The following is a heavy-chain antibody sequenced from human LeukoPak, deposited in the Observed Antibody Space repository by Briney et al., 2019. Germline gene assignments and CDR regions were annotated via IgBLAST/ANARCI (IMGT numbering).Heavy chain of an antibody. CDR2: IYPASGSS. CDR1: GVSISSGYYY. J-gene: IGHJ4*02. CDR3: ARETAVHGGIEF. Sequence: SETLSLTCPVSGVSISSGYYYWNWIRQPAGKGLEWIGRIYPASGSSSYNPSLQSRATILEDRSRNQFSLKLSAVTASDTALYYCARETAVHGGIEFWGQGIQVIVSS. V-gene: IGHV4-61*02. D-gene: IGHD3-10*01.